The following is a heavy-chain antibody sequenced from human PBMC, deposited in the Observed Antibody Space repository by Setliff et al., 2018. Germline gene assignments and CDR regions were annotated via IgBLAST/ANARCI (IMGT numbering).Heavy chain of an antibody. CDR2: ISAYNGYT. CDR1: GYPFTSYG. J-gene: IGHJ4*02. D-gene: IGHD6-13*01. V-gene: IGHV1-18*01. Sequence: ASVKVSCKASGYPFTSYGISWVRQAPGQGLEWMGWISAYNGYTNYAQKLQGRVTMTTDTSTSTAYMELRSPRSDDTAVYYCAREVGSRLDYWGQGTLVTVSS. CDR3: AREVGSRLDY.